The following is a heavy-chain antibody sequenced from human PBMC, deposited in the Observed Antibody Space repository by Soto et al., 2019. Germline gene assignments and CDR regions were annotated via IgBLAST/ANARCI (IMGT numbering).Heavy chain of an antibody. CDR3: ARDLGQDSSSAPSDYYYGMDV. Sequence: SETLSLTCTVSGGSISSGDYYWSWIREPPGEGLEWIGYIYYSGSTYYNPSLKSRVTISVDTSKNQFSLKLSSVTAADTAVYYCARDLGQDSSSAPSDYYYGMDVWGQGTTVTVSS. D-gene: IGHD6-6*01. CDR2: IYYSGST. V-gene: IGHV4-30-4*01. CDR1: GGSISSGDYY. J-gene: IGHJ6*02.